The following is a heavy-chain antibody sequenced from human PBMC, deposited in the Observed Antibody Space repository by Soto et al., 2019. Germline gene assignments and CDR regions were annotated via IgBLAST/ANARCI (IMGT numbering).Heavy chain of an antibody. CDR2: ISGYNGKT. J-gene: IGHJ6*02. CDR3: WREGDRPYYYYGMDV. CDR1: GYSFTSYG. Sequence: QVQLVQSGNEVKKPGASVNVSCKASGYSFTSYGISWVRQAPGQGLEWMGWISGYNGKTKYAQNLQGRGSMTTDTSTGTAYMELRSRVSDDAAVFYCWREGDRPYYYYGMDVWGQGTTVTVSS. D-gene: IGHD3-16*01. V-gene: IGHV1-18*01.